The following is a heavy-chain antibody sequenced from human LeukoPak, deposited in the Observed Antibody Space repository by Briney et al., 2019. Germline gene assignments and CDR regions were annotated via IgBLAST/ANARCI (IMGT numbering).Heavy chain of an antibody. J-gene: IGHJ4*02. CDR2: IIPIFGTA. CDR3: ARAWGYYDSSGSPPIYFDY. Sequence: ASVKVSCKASGGTFSSYAISWVRQAPGQGLEWMGGIIPIFGTANYAQKFQGRVTITADESTSTAYMELSSLRSEDTAVYYCARAWGYYDSSGSPPIYFDYWGQGTLVTVSS. CDR1: GGTFSSYA. V-gene: IGHV1-69*01. D-gene: IGHD3-22*01.